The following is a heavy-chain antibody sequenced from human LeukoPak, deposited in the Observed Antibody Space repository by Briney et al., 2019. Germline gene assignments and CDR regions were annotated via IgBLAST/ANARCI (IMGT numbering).Heavy chain of an antibody. CDR2: INHSGST. CDR1: GGSFSGYY. D-gene: IGHD2-21*02. Sequence: SETLSLTCAVYGGSFSGYYWSWIRQPPGKGLEWIGEINHSGSTNYNPSLKSRVTISVDTSKNQFSLKLSSVTAADTAVYYCASRYCGGDCSDYWGQGTLVTVSS. J-gene: IGHJ4*02. V-gene: IGHV4-34*01. CDR3: ASRYCGGDCSDY.